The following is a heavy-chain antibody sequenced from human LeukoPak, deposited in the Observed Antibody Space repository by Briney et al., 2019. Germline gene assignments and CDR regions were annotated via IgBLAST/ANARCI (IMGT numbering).Heavy chain of an antibody. J-gene: IGHJ4*02. Sequence: GGSLRLFCAASGFTFSSYAMSWVRQAPGKGLEWVSTISGNGGNTYYADSVKGRFTISRDNAKNSLYLQMNSLRAEDTAVYYCARRPYSSSWHHFDYWGQGTLVTVSS. V-gene: IGHV3-23*01. CDR3: ARRPYSSSWHHFDY. CDR1: GFTFSSYA. D-gene: IGHD6-13*01. CDR2: ISGNGGNT.